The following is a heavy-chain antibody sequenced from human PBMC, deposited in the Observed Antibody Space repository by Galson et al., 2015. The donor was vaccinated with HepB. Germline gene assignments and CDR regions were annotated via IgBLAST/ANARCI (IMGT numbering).Heavy chain of an antibody. CDR3: VRGSPTHGDHVGY. V-gene: IGHV3-74*01. Sequence: SLRLSCAVSGFTFSTYWMHWVRQAPGKGLVWVSRINRDGSSTDYADSVKGRFTISRDNAKSTLYLQINSLRAEDTAVYYCVRGSPTHGDHVGYWGQGTLVTVSS. D-gene: IGHD4-17*01. CDR2: INRDGSST. CDR1: GFTFSTYW. J-gene: IGHJ4*02.